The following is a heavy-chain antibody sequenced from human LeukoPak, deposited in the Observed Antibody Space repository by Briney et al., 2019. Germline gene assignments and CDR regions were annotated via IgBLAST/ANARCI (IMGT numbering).Heavy chain of an antibody. CDR1: GYTFTGFY. CDR2: INPQSGAT. D-gene: IGHD3-22*01. J-gene: IGHJ4*02. V-gene: IGHV1-2*02. CDR3: ARGGDDSGLYFAY. Sequence: ASLQVSCKASGYTFTGFYIHWLRQAPGPGLEWMAWINPQSGATNYAQKFRGRVTMTRDMSITKAYMEVTSLRSDDTAVYYCARGGDDSGLYFAYWGQGTLVSVSS.